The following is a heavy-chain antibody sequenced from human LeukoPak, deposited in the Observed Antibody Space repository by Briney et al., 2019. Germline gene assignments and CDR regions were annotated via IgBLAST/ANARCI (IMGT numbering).Heavy chain of an antibody. CDR3: ARARGSGRTRFDY. J-gene: IGHJ4*02. D-gene: IGHD3-10*01. CDR1: GGSISSYY. V-gene: IGHV4-59*01. Sequence: KSSETLSLTCTVSGGSISSYYWSWIRQPPGKGLEWIGYIYYSGSTNYNPSLKSRVTISVDTSKNQFSLKLSFVTAADTAVYYCARARGSGRTRFDYWGQGTLVTVSS. CDR2: IYYSGST.